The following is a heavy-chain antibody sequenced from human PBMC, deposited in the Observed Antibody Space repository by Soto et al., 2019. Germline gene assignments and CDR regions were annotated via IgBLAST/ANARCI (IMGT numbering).Heavy chain of an antibody. V-gene: IGHV1-2*02. CDR3: ARGTPQSEGRLAYCGGDCYPYYFDY. CDR2: INPNSGGT. D-gene: IGHD2-21*02. J-gene: IGHJ4*02. CDR1: GYTFTGYY. Sequence: VASVKVSCKASGYTFTGYYMHWVRQAPGQGLEWMGWINPNSGGTNYAQKFQGRVTMTRDTSISTAYMELSRLRSDDTAMYYCARGTPQSEGRLAYCGGDCYPYYFDYWGQGTLVTVSS.